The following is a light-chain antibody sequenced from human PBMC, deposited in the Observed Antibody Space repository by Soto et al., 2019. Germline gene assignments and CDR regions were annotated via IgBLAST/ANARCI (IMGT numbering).Light chain of an antibody. CDR1: SSDVGGYNS. CDR2: EVS. CDR3: SAYTVSRTYV. Sequence: QSVLTQPASASGSPGQSITISCTGTSSDVGGYNSVSWYQQHPGKAPKLMISEVSNRPSGVSYRFSGSKSGNTASLTISGLQGEDEADYYCSAYTVSRTYVFGTGTKVTVL. J-gene: IGLJ1*01. V-gene: IGLV2-14*01.